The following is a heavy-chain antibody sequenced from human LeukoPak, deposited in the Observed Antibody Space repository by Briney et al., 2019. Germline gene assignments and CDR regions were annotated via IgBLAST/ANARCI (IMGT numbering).Heavy chain of an antibody. D-gene: IGHD6-13*01. V-gene: IGHV3-21*01. CDR1: GFTFSSYS. CDR2: ISSSSSYI. J-gene: IGHJ6*02. CDR3: ARDISSSWYNTYYYGMDV. Sequence: GGSLRLSCAASGFTFSSYSMNWVRQAPGKGLEWVSSISSSSSYIYYADSVKGRFTISRDNAKNSLYLQMNSLRAEDTAVYYCARDISSSWYNTYYYGMDVWGQGTTVTVSS.